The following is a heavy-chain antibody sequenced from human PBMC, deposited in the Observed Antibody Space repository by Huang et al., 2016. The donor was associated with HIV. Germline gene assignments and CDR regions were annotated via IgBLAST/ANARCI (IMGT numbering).Heavy chain of an antibody. CDR2: IRYDGNNY. CDR1: GFTFGSFG. D-gene: IGHD5-18*01. J-gene: IGHJ4*02. V-gene: IGHV3-30*02. CDR3: AKDLTYTVGRHFDY. Sequence: QVQLVESGGGVVQPGGSLRLSCTASGFTFGSFGMHWVRQAPGKGLEWVAFIRYDGNNYYYADSVRCRFTIARDNSKDTLYLQMNRLRPDDSAVYYCAKDLTYTVGRHFDYWGRGTLVTVSS.